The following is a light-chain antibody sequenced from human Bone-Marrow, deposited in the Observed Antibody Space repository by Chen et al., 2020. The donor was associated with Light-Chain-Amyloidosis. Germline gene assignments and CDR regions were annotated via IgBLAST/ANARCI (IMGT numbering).Light chain of an antibody. Sequence: SYVLTRPSSVSVAPGQTATIACGGNNIGSTSVHWYQQTPGQAPLLVGYDDSDRPSGIPERLAGSNSGNTATLTISGVEAGDEADYYCQVWDRSSDRPVFGGGTKLTVL. V-gene: IGLV3-21*02. J-gene: IGLJ3*02. CDR2: DDS. CDR1: NIGSTS. CDR3: QVWDRSSDRPV.